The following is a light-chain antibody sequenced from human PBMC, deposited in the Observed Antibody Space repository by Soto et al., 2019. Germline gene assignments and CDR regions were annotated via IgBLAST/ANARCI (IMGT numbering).Light chain of an antibody. J-gene: IGLJ1*01. CDR1: SSDVCGYNY. CDR2: DVS. CDR3: ISYTISREKV. V-gene: IGLV2-14*01. Sequence: QSVLTQPASVSGSPGQSITISCTGTSSDVCGYNYVSWYQQYPGKAPKLMIHDVSNRPSGVSDRFSGCKPGNTLSLTISGLQAEAEAVYYCISYTISREKVFRTGTKLTVL.